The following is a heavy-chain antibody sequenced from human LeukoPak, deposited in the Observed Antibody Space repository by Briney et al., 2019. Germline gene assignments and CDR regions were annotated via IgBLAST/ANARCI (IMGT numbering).Heavy chain of an antibody. V-gene: IGHV3-23*01. CDR3: AKGKAYYYDASGQYFDY. J-gene: IGHJ4*02. CDR1: GFTFSNYA. CDR2: ISGSGGST. D-gene: IGHD3-22*01. Sequence: GGSLRLSCAASGFTFSNYAMSWVRQAPGKGLEWVSAISGSGGSTYYADSVRGRFTISRDNSKNTLYLQMNSLRAEDTAVYYCAKGKAYYYDASGQYFDYWGQGTLVTVSS.